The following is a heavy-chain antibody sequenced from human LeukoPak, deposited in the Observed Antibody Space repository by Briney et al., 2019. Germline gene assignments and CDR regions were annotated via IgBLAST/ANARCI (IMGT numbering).Heavy chain of an antibody. D-gene: IGHD6-6*01. J-gene: IGHJ4*02. CDR3: ARGGAARPDY. V-gene: IGHV3-48*01. CDR2: ISSSSSSI. Sequence: GGSLRFSCAGSGFTFSNYGMDWVRQAPGKGLEWISYISSSSSSIDYADSVKGRFTISRDNAKNSVFLQMNSLRVEDTAVYYCARGGAARPDYWGQGTLVTVSS. CDR1: GFTFSNYG.